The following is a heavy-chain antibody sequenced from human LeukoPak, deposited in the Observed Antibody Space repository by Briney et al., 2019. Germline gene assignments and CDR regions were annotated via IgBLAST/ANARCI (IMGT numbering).Heavy chain of an antibody. J-gene: IGHJ4*02. CDR3: AKWKYSNSGIDDY. Sequence: PGRSLRLSCAASGFTFSDYAMHWVRQAPGKGLEWVAVISKDGSDKYYPGSVRGRFTISRDNSKNTIYLQMNSLRAEDTAVYYCAKWKYSNSGIDDYWGQGTLVTVSS. CDR1: GFTFSDYA. CDR2: ISKDGSDK. V-gene: IGHV3-30-3*02. D-gene: IGHD6-6*01.